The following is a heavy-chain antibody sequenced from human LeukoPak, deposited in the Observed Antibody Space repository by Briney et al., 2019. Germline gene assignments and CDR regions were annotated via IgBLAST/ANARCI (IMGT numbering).Heavy chain of an antibody. CDR3: TRGLTGGLDS. CDR1: GFTFSSYD. J-gene: IGHJ5*01. V-gene: IGHV3-13*04. Sequence: GGSLRLSCAASGFTFSSYDMHWVRQAPGKGLEWVSSIAITGDTYYLSSVKGRFTISRENAKNSLYLQMNSLRAGDTAVYYCTRGLTGGLDSWGQGTLVTVSS. CDR2: IAITGDT. D-gene: IGHD1-26*01.